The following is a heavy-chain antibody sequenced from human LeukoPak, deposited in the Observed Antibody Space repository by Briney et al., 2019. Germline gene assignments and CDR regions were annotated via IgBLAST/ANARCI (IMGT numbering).Heavy chain of an antibody. CDR3: ARHPADYGDFPDY. J-gene: IGHJ4*02. D-gene: IGHD4-17*01. CDR1: GGSISSYY. Sequence: SETLSLTCTVSGGSISSYYWSWIRQPPGKGLEWIGYIYYSGSTNYNPSLKSRVTISVDTSKNQFSLKLSSVAAADTAVYYCARHPADYGDFPDYWGQGTLVTVSS. CDR2: IYYSGST. V-gene: IGHV4-59*08.